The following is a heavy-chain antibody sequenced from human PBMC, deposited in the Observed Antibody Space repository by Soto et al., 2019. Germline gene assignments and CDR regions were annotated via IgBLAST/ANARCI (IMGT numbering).Heavy chain of an antibody. CDR2: INSDGSST. CDR1: GFTFSSYW. Sequence: GGSLRLSCAASGFTFSSYWMHWVRQAPGKGLVWVSRINSDGSSTSYADSVKGRFTISRDNAKNTLYLQMNSLRAEDTAVYYCARVGATTNFDYWGQGTLVTVSS. D-gene: IGHD1-26*01. CDR3: ARVGATTNFDY. J-gene: IGHJ4*02. V-gene: IGHV3-74*01.